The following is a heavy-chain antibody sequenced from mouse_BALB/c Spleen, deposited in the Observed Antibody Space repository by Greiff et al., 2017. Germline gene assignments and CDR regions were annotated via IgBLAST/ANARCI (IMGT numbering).Heavy chain of an antibody. V-gene: IGHV14-3*02. CDR1: GFNIKDTY. J-gene: IGHJ3*01. CDR2: IDPANGNT. D-gene: IGHD2-4*01. CDR3: ASPTMITTGFAY. Sequence: EVQLVESGAELVKPGASVKLSCTASGFNIKDTYMHWVKQRPEQGLEWIGRIDPANGNTKYDPKFQGKATITADTSSNTAYLQLSSLTSEDTAVYYCASPTMITTGFAYWGQGTLVTVSA.